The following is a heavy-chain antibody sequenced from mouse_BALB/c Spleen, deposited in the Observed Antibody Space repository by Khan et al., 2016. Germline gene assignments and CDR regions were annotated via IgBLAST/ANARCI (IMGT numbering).Heavy chain of an antibody. Sequence: QVQLKESGPGLVAPSQSLSITCTVSGFSLTSYGVHWVRQPPGKGLEWLGVIWAGGSTNSNSALMSRLSISKDNSKSQVFLKMNSLQTDDPAMYYCAREEGGKWGYAMDYWGQGTSVTVSS. CDR2: IWAGGST. J-gene: IGHJ4*01. V-gene: IGHV2-9*02. CDR3: AREEGGKWGYAMDY. CDR1: GFSLTSYG. D-gene: IGHD2-1*01.